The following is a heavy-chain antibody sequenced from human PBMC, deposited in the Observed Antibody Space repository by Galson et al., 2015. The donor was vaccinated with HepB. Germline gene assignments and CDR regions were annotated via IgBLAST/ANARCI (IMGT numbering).Heavy chain of an antibody. Sequence: LRLSCAASGFTFSSYWMSWVRQAPGKGLEWVANIKQDGSEKYYVDSVKGRFTISRDNAKNSLYLQMNSLRAEDTAVYYCARASGYYDFWSGYYTGGTSEGWFDPWGQGTLVTVSS. CDR3: ARASGYYDFWSGYYTGGTSEGWFDP. D-gene: IGHD3-3*01. J-gene: IGHJ5*02. V-gene: IGHV3-7*03. CDR1: GFTFSSYW. CDR2: IKQDGSEK.